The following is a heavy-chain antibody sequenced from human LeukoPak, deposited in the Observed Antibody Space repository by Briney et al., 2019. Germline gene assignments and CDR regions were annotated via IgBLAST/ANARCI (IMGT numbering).Heavy chain of an antibody. V-gene: IGHV3-33*08. D-gene: IGHD3-22*01. CDR3: ARGTALITMIVGY. Sequence: PGGSLRLSCAASGFTFSSYGMHWVRQAPGKGLEWVAVIRYDGSNKYYADSVKGRFTISRDNSKNTLYLQMNSLRAEDTAVYYCARGTALITMIVGYWGQGTLVTVSS. CDR1: GFTFSSYG. J-gene: IGHJ4*02. CDR2: IRYDGSNK.